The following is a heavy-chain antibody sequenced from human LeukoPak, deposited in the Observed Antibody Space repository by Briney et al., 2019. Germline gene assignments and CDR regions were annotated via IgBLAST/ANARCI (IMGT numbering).Heavy chain of an antibody. D-gene: IGHD3-10*01. V-gene: IGHV3-21*01. CDR3: ARVRELYYYGSGSYQWFDP. CDR1: GFTFSSYS. Sequence: GGSLRLSCAASGFTFSSYSMNWVRQVPGKGLEWVSSISSSSSYIYYADSVKGRFTISRDNAKNSLYLQMNSLRAEDTAVYYCARVRELYYYGSGSYQWFDPWGQGTLVTVSS. CDR2: ISSSSSYI. J-gene: IGHJ5*02.